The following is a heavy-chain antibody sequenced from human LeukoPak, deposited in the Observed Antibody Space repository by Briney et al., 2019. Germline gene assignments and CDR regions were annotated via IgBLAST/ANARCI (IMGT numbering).Heavy chain of an antibody. J-gene: IGHJ6*03. CDR1: GGSFSSHA. CDR2: IIPISGTV. Sequence: VASVKVSCKASGGSFSSHAIAWVRQAPGQGPEWMGGIIPISGTVNYAQKFQGRVTITTDESTSTAYMELSSLTSDDTAVYYCARGLQYQLLKALGYYYMDVWGEGTTVTVSS. V-gene: IGHV1-69*05. D-gene: IGHD2-2*01. CDR3: ARGLQYQLLKALGYYYMDV.